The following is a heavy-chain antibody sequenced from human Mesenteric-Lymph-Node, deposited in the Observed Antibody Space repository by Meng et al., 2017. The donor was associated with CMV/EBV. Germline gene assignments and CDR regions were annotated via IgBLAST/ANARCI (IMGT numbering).Heavy chain of an antibody. D-gene: IGHD4-23*01. J-gene: IGHJ4*02. CDR3: ARHQRWLKSEGGFNY. V-gene: IGHV4-34*01. CDR1: GGSFSGYY. Sequence: QVQLQQWRAGLLKPSETLSLTCAVYGGSFSGYYWSWIRQPPGKGLEWIGEINHSGSTNYNPSLKSRVTISVDTSKNQFSLKLSSVTAADTAVYYCARHQRWLKSEGGFNYWGQGTLVTGSS. CDR2: INHSGST.